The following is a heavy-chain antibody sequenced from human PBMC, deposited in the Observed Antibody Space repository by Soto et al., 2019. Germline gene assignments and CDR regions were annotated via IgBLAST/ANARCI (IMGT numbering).Heavy chain of an antibody. CDR1: GFTFRSYW. J-gene: IGHJ4*02. CDR3: AGDPYYYGSAF. CDR2: INSDGSTT. V-gene: IGHV3-74*01. Sequence: GGSLRLSCAASGFTFRSYWMHWVRQAPGKGLVWVSRINSDGSTTNYADSVKGRFTISRDNAKNSLYLQMNSLRAEDTAVYYCAGDPYYYGSAFWGQGALVTVSS. D-gene: IGHD3-10*01.